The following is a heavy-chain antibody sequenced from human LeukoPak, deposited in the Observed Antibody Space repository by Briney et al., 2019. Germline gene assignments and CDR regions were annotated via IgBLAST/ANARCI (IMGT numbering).Heavy chain of an antibody. CDR3: ARTWLVRGWFDP. CDR2: IYHSGTT. J-gene: IGHJ5*02. D-gene: IGHD6-19*01. V-gene: IGHV4-4*02. Sequence: PSETLSLTCTISSGSMSSSIWWSWVRQPPGKGLEWIGEIYHSGTTNYNPSLKSRVTISVDKSKNQFSLKLSSLTAADTAVYYCARTWLVRGWFDPWGQGTLVTVSS. CDR1: SGSMSSSIW.